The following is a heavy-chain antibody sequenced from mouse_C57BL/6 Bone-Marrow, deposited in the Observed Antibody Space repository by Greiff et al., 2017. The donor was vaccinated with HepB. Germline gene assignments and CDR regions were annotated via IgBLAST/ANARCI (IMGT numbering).Heavy chain of an antibody. J-gene: IGHJ2*01. CDR2: INPNNGGT. CDR1: GYTFTDYY. V-gene: IGHV1-26*01. Sequence: VQLQQSGPELVKPGASVKISCKASGYTFTDYYMNWVKQSHGKSLEWIGDINPNNGGTSYNQKFKGKATLTVDKSSSTAYMELRSLTSEDSAVYYCARDFDYEGDFDYWGQGTTLTVSS. CDR3: ARDFDYEGDFDY. D-gene: IGHD2-4*01.